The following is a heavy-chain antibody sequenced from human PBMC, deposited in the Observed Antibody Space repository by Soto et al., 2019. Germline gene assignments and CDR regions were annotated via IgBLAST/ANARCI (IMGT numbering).Heavy chain of an antibody. CDR3: ASGSAAAGTGGYYYGMDF. J-gene: IGHJ6*02. V-gene: IGHV6-1*01. CDR1: GDSVSSNSAA. Sequence: PSQTLSLTCAISGDSVSSNSAAWNWIRQSPSRGLEWLGRTYYRSKWYNDYAVSVKSRITINPDTSKNQFSLQLNSVTPEDTAVYYCASGSAAAGTGGYYYGMDFRGQGTTVTVSS. CDR2: TYYRSKWYN. D-gene: IGHD6-13*01.